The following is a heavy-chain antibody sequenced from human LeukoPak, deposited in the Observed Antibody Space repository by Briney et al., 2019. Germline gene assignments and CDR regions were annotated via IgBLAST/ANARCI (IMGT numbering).Heavy chain of an antibody. CDR2: IKSKTDGGTT. CDR1: GLTFSNAW. D-gene: IGHD2-21*02. CDR3: TTALYCGGDCLFDY. J-gene: IGHJ4*02. Sequence: GGSLRLSCAASGLTFSNAWMSWVRQAPGKGLEWVGRIKSKTDGGTTDYAAPVKGRFTISRDDSKNTLYLQMNSLKTEDTAVYYCTTALYCGGDCLFDYWGQGALVTVSS. V-gene: IGHV3-15*01.